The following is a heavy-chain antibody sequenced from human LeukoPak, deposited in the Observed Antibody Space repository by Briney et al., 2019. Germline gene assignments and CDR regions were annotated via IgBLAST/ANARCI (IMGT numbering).Heavy chain of an antibody. Sequence: GGSLRLSCAASGFNFSSYSMNWVRQAPGKGLEWVSSISSSSSYIYYADSVKGRFTISRDNAKNSLYLQMNSLRAEDTAVYYCAREHDYGDYEDYWGQGTLVTVSS. CDR3: AREHDYGDYEDY. CDR2: ISSSSSYI. V-gene: IGHV3-21*01. J-gene: IGHJ4*02. CDR1: GFNFSSYS. D-gene: IGHD4-17*01.